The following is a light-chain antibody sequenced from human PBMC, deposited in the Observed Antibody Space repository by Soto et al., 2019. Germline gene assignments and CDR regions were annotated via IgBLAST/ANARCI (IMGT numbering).Light chain of an antibody. CDR1: SSDVGGYKY. CDR2: EVS. V-gene: IGLV2-14*01. CDR3: TSYTSKYTGPR. Sequence: QSVLTQPASVSGSPGQSITISCTGTSSDVGGYKYVSWYQQHPGKAPKLIIYEVSNRPSGVSNRFSSSKSGNTASLTISGNHAEDVGNYYCTSYTSKYTGPRFCGGTK. J-gene: IGLJ2*01.